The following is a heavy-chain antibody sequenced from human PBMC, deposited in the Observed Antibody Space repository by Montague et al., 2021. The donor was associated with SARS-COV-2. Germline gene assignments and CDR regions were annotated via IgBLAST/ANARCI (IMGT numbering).Heavy chain of an antibody. J-gene: IGHJ4*02. D-gene: IGHD3-10*01. CDR3: ACHVRYLMVRGPDFDY. CDR1: GGSISSSSYN. Sequence: SETLSLTCTVSGGSISSSSYNWDWYRQPPGKGLEWIGSNNYSGTTYYNPSLKSPVTISVDTSKNQFSLKLSTVTAAATAVYYCACHVRYLMVRGPDFDYWGQGTLVTVSS. CDR2: NNYSGTT. V-gene: IGHV4-39*01.